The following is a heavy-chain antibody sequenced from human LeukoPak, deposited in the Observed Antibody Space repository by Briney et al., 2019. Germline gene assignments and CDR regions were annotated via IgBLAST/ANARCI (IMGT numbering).Heavy chain of an antibody. Sequence: GGSLRLSCAASGFIFSAYAMSWVRQAPGQGLEWVSVIGTGGETHYADSVRGRFTISRNNFKNTLYLQMNSLRAEDTAVYYCAKRVAVTTKYFDSWGQGTLVTVSS. D-gene: IGHD4-17*01. CDR3: AKRVAVTTKYFDS. CDR2: IGTGGET. V-gene: IGHV3-23*01. CDR1: GFIFSAYA. J-gene: IGHJ4*02.